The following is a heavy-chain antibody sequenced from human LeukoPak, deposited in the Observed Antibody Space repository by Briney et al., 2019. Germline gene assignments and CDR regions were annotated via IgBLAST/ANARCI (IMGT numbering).Heavy chain of an antibody. CDR3: ARVPLSSGYYGLDY. CDR2: IYYSGST. D-gene: IGHD3-22*01. CDR1: GGSISSGDYY. V-gene: IGHV4-30-4*01. Sequence: SETLSLTCTVSGGSISSGDYYWRWIRQPPGKGLEWIGYIYYSGSTYYNPSPKSRVTISVDTSKNQFSLKLSSVTAADTAVYYCARVPLSSGYYGLDYWGQGTLVTVSS. J-gene: IGHJ4*02.